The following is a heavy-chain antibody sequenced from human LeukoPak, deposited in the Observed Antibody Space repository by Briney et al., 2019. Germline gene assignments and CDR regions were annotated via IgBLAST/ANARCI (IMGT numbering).Heavy chain of an antibody. CDR1: GFSLSNARMG. CDR3: ARTTNMMREFRYFVS. Sequence: ESGPVLVKPPETLTLTCTVSGFSLSNARMGVSWIRQPPGKALEWLAHIFSNDEKSYSTSLKSRLTISKDTSKSQVVLTMTNMDPVDTATYYCARTTNMMREFRYFVSWGQGTLVTVSS. D-gene: IGHD3-10*01. V-gene: IGHV2-26*01. J-gene: IGHJ4*02. CDR2: IFSNDEK.